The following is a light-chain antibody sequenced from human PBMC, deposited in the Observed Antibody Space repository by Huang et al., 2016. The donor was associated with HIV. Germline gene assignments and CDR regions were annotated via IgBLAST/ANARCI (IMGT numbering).Light chain of an antibody. J-gene: IGKJ4*01. CDR2: DAS. CDR3: QQFNHYPLT. Sequence: QLTQSPSSLSASVGDSVTITCRASEGISNTLAWYQQKPGKAPKILIYDASSLQTGAPSRFSGSGSGTDCTLTISSLQPEDCATYYCQQFNHYPLTFGGGTKVEIE. CDR1: EGISNT. V-gene: IGKV1D-13*01.